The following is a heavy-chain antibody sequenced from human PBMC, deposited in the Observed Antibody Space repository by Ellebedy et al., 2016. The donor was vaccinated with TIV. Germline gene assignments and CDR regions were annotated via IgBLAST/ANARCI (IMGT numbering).Heavy chain of an antibody. CDR3: ARVRGRLVFDY. CDR2: ISYDGSNK. J-gene: IGHJ4*02. V-gene: IGHV3-30*04. D-gene: IGHD6-19*01. CDR1: GFTFSSYA. Sequence: GESLKISCAASGFTFSSYAMHWVRQAPGKGLEWVAVISYDGSNKYYADSVKGRFTISRDNSKNTLYLQMNSLRAEDTAVYYCARVRGRLVFDYWGQGTLVTVSS.